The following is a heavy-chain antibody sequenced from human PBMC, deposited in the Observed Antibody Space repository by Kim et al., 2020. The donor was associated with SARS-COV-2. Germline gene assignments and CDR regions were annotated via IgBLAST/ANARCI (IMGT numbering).Heavy chain of an antibody. V-gene: IGHV3-21*01. D-gene: IGHD6-13*01. CDR3: ARDAIAAAGTRWFDT. Sequence: DSVKGRFTIARDIAKNSLYLQMNSLRAEDTAGYYCARDAIAAAGTRWFDTWGQGTLVTVSS. J-gene: IGHJ5*02.